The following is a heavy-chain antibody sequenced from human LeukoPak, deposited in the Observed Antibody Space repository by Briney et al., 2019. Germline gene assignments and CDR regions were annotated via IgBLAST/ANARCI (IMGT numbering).Heavy chain of an antibody. Sequence: SVKVSCKASGGIFSSCAISWVRQAPGQGLEWMGGIIPIFGTANYAQKFQGRVTITADESTSTAYMELSSLRSEDTAVYYCASWAETGTTRGLDYWGQGTLVTVSS. CDR3: ASWAETGTTRGLDY. CDR2: IIPIFGTA. V-gene: IGHV1-69*13. J-gene: IGHJ4*02. CDR1: GGIFSSCA. D-gene: IGHD1-1*01.